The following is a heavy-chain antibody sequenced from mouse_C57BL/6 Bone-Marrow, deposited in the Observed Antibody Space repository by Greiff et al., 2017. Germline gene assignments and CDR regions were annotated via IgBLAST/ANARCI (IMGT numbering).Heavy chain of an antibody. CDR1: GFTFSSYA. CDR2: ISDGGSYT. D-gene: IGHD3-2*02. Sequence: EVQGVESGGGLVKPGGSLKLSCAASGFTFSSYAMSWVRQTPEKRLEWVATISDGGSYTYYPDNVKGRFTISRDNAKNNLYLQMSHLKSEDTAMYYCATTAQATLFAYWGQGTLVTVSA. J-gene: IGHJ3*01. V-gene: IGHV5-4*01. CDR3: ATTAQATLFAY.